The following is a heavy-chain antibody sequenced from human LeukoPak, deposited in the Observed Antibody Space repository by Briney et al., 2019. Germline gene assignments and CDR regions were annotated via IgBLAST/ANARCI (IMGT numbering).Heavy chain of an antibody. D-gene: IGHD5-18*01. CDR2: ISGRSDTK. V-gene: IGHV3-48*01. CDR3: VRDLGYNYGLFDY. J-gene: IGHJ4*01. CDR1: GFTFSTYS. Sequence: GGSLRLSCAASGFTFSTYSMNWVRQAPGKGLEWLSYISGRSDTKYYADSVKGRFLISRDNGKNSLYLQVNSLRTEDTAVYYCVRDLGYNYGLFDYWGHGILVTVSS.